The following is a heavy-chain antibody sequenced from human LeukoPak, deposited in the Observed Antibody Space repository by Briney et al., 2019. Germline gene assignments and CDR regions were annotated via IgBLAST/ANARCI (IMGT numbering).Heavy chain of an antibody. J-gene: IGHJ4*02. D-gene: IGHD1-26*01. CDR2: INPNNGGT. V-gene: IGHV1-2*02. CDR3: AREGPIVGATYLVDY. Sequence: GASVKVSCKASVYTFTDYYMHWVQQAPGLGLEWMGWINPNNGGTNYAQKFQGRVTMTRDTSISTAYMELSRLRSDDTAVYYCAREGPIVGATYLVDYWAQGTLVTVSS. CDR1: VYTFTDYY.